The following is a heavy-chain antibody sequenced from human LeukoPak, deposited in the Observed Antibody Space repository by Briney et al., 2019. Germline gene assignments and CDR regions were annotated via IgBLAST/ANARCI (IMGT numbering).Heavy chain of an antibody. J-gene: IGHJ4*02. CDR2: IIPILGIA. Sequence: GASVKVSCKASGGTFSSYTISWVRQAPGQGLEWMGRIIPILGIANYAQKFQGRVTITADKSTSTAYMELSSLRSEDTAVYYCARRGYCSGGSYYSPFDYWGQGTLVTVSS. CDR3: ARRGYCSGGSYYSPFDY. V-gene: IGHV1-69*02. D-gene: IGHD2-15*01. CDR1: GGTFSSYT.